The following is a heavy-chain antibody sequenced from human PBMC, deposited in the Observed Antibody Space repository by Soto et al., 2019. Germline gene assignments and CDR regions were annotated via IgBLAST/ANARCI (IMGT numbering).Heavy chain of an antibody. CDR1: GGTFSSYA. D-gene: IGHD3-9*01. J-gene: IGHJ4*02. V-gene: IGHV1-69*01. Sequence: QVQLVQSGAEVKKPGSSVKVSCKASGGTFSSYAISWVRQAPGQGLEWMGGIIPIFGTANYAQKFQGRVTSTADESTSTAYMELSSLRSEDTAVYYCAEGFPQHYDILTGAGGLDYWGQGTLVTVSS. CDR2: IIPIFGTA. CDR3: AEGFPQHYDILTGAGGLDY.